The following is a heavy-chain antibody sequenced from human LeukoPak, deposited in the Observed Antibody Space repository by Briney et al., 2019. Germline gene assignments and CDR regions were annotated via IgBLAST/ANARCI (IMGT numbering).Heavy chain of an antibody. D-gene: IGHD2-21*02. Sequence: GGSLRLSCAAYGFSFSDYYMSWIRQAPGKGLEWVSYISSSGSAIYYTDSVKGRFTISRDNAKNSLYLQMNTLRAEDTAVYYCAREGSSLTEIHYWGQGTLVTVSS. V-gene: IGHV3-11*01. CDR3: AREGSSLTEIHY. CDR2: ISSSGSAI. CDR1: GFSFSDYY. J-gene: IGHJ4*02.